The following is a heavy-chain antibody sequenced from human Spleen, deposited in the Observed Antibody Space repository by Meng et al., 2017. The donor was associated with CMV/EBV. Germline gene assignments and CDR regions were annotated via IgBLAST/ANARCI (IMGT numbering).Heavy chain of an antibody. Sequence: GGSLRLSCAASAFIVSGNNMNWVRQAPGKGLEWVSSISSSSSYIYYADSVKGRFTISRDNAKNSLYLQMNSLRAEDTAVYYCARDPSRGSYPIYWGQGTLVTVSS. J-gene: IGHJ4*02. CDR3: ARDPSRGSYPIY. CDR1: AFIVSGNN. D-gene: IGHD1-26*01. V-gene: IGHV3-21*01. CDR2: ISSSSSYI.